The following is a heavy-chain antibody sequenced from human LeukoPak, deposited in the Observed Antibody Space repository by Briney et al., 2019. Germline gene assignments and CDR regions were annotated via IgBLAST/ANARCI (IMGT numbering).Heavy chain of an antibody. Sequence: KPSETLSLTCAVYGGSFSGYYWSWIRQPPGKGLEWIGEINHSGSTNYSPSLKSRVTISVDTSKNQFSLKLSSVTAADTAIYYCARGRSDYVWGSYRLPFDYWGQGTLVTVSS. J-gene: IGHJ4*02. CDR2: INHSGST. CDR3: ARGRSDYVWGSYRLPFDY. V-gene: IGHV4-34*01. D-gene: IGHD3-16*02. CDR1: GGSFSGYY.